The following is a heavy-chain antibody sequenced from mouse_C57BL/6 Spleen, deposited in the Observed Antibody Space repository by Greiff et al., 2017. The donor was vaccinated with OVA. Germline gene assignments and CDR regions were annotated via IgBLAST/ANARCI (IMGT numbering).Heavy chain of an antibody. J-gene: IGHJ4*01. CDR2: IDPSDSYT. CDR1: GYTFTSYW. V-gene: IGHV1-69*01. Sequence: QVQLQQPGAELVMPGASVKLSCKASGYTFTSYWMHWVKQRPGQGLEWIGEIDPSDSYTNYNQKFKGKSTLTVDKSSSTAYMQLSSLTSEDSAVYYCAIYYDAMDYWGQGTSVTVSS. CDR3: AIYYDAMDY. D-gene: IGHD2-1*01.